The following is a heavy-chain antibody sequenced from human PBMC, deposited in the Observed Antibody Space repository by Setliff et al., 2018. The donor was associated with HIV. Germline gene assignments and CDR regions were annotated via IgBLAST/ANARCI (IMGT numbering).Heavy chain of an antibody. V-gene: IGHV4-61*02. D-gene: IGHD2-21*02. Sequence: KPSETLSLTCTVSGGSISSGNYYWSWIRQPAGKGLEWIGRIYTGGNTNYNLSLKSRVTISVDTSKNQSSLKLSSVTAADTAVYYCARHDGTYCGGDCYLLGYFDLWGRGTLVTVSS. CDR2: IYTGGNT. J-gene: IGHJ2*01. CDR3: ARHDGTYCGGDCYLLGYFDL. CDR1: GGSISSGNYY.